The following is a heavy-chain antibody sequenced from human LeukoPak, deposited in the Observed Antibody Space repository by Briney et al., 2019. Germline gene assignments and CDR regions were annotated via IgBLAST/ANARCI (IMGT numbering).Heavy chain of an antibody. V-gene: IGHV4-39*07. Sequence: SETLSLTCTVSRGSISSSSYYWGWIRQPPGKGLEWIGSIYYSGSTYYNPSLKSRVTISVDTSKNQFSLKLSSVTAADTAVYYCARPYSGSYSVDYWGQGTLVTVSS. CDR3: ARPYSGSYSVDY. CDR1: RGSISSSSYY. CDR2: IYYSGST. J-gene: IGHJ4*02. D-gene: IGHD1-26*01.